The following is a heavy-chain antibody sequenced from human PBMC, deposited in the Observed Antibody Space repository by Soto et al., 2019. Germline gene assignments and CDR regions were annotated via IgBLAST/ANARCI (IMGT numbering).Heavy chain of an antibody. CDR1: GGSVSSGSFY. V-gene: IGHV4-61*01. J-gene: IGHJ5*02. D-gene: IGHD5-12*01. CDR2: VYYIGRT. CDR3: AAGYINSLFDP. Sequence: QVPLQESGPGLVKLSETLSLTCTVSGGSVSSGSFYWSWIRHPPGMGLEWIGFVYYIGRTNYNPSLKSRVASSVDTSNHHFALKLSSVTAADTAVYYCAAGYINSLFDPLAQGTLVTVSS.